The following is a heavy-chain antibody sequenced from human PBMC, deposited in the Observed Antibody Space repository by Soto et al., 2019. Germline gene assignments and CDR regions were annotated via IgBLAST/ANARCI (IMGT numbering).Heavy chain of an antibody. CDR3: ARHQGGVTVFGAVHPLFDY. CDR1: GGSITSSTYY. V-gene: IGHV4-39*01. D-gene: IGHD3-3*01. Sequence: QLQLQESGPGLVKPSETLSLTCTVSGGSITSSTYYWGWIRQPPGKELEWIGSISYSGSTYYNPSLKSRVTISVDTSKKQFSLKLSPVTAADTAVYYCARHQGGVTVFGAVHPLFDYLGQGTLVTVSS. CDR2: ISYSGST. J-gene: IGHJ4*02.